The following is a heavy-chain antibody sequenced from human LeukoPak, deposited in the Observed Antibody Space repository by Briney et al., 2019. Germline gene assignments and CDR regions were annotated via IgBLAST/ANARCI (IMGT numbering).Heavy chain of an antibody. CDR3: ARYTFDEAYYFDY. J-gene: IGHJ4*02. V-gene: IGHV4-39*07. CDR2: IYYSGST. Sequence: SETLSLTCTVSGGSISSSIDYWGWIRQPPGKGLEWIGSIYYSGSTYYYSSLKSRVTILVDTSKNQFSLRLIPVTAADTAVYYCARYTFDEAYYFDYWGQGTLVTVPS. CDR1: GGSISSSIDY.